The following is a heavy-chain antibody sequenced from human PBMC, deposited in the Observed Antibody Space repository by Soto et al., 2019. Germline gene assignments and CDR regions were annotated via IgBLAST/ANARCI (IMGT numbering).Heavy chain of an antibody. Sequence: QLQLQESGSGLVKPSQTLSLTCAVSGGSISSGGYSWSWIRQPPGQGLEWIGYIYHSGSTYYNPSLQSRVTISVDRSKNQFSLKLSSVTAADTAVYYCAGRLISSSWEQLDYWGQGTLVTVSS. V-gene: IGHV4-30-2*01. D-gene: IGHD6-13*01. CDR3: AGRLISSSWEQLDY. CDR1: GGSISSGGYS. CDR2: IYHSGST. J-gene: IGHJ4*02.